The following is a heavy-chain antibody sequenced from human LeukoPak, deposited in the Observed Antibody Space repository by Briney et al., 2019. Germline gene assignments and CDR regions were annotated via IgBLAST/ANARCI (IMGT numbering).Heavy chain of an antibody. CDR1: GGTFSSYA. V-gene: IGHV1-69*05. J-gene: IGHJ5*02. CDR3: ASLSSYYDILTGYYNWFDP. D-gene: IGHD3-9*01. Sequence: SVKVSCKASGGTFSSYAISWVRQAPGQGLEWMGRIIPIFGTANYAQKFQGRVTITTDESTSTAYMELSSLRSEDTAVYYCASLSSYYDILTGYYNWFDPWGQGTLVAVSS. CDR2: IIPIFGTA.